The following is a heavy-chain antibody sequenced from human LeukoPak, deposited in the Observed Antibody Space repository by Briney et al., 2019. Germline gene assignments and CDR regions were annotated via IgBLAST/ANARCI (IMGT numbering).Heavy chain of an antibody. J-gene: IGHJ4*02. CDR3: ARAPIVAVPARRPTYFDF. V-gene: IGHV3-7*01. D-gene: IGHD2-2*01. CDR1: GFTFSSYW. CDR2: IKQDETEK. Sequence: QTGGSLRLSCAASGFTFSSYWISWVRQAPGKGLEWVANIKQDETEKYYVDSVKGRFTISRDNAKNSLYLQMNSLRAEDTAMYYCARAPIVAVPARRPTYFDFWGQGALVTVSS.